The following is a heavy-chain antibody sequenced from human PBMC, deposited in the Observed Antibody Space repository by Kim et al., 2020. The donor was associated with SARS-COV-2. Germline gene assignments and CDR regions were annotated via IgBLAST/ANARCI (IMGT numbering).Heavy chain of an antibody. CDR3: AKEGGGSYRRGGAFDI. Sequence: SVKGRCNISRDNSKNTLYLQMNSLRAEDTAVYYCAKEGGGSYRRGGAFDIWGQGTMVTVSS. V-gene: IGHV3-23*01. D-gene: IGHD1-26*01. J-gene: IGHJ3*02.